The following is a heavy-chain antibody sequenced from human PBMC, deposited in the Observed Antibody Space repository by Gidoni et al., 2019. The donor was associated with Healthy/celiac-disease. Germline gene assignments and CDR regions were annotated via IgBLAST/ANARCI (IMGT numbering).Heavy chain of an antibody. V-gene: IGHV3-30*18. D-gene: IGHD2-21*02. CDR3: AKGSSVVTPGWFDP. J-gene: IGHJ5*02. CDR1: GFTCSSYG. Sequence: QVQLVESGGGVVQPGRSLRLSCAASGFTCSSYGMHWVRQAPGKGLECVAVISYDGSNKYYADSVKGRFTISRDNSKNTLYLQMNSLRAEDTAVYYCAKGSSVVTPGWFDPWGQGTLVTVSS. CDR2: ISYDGSNK.